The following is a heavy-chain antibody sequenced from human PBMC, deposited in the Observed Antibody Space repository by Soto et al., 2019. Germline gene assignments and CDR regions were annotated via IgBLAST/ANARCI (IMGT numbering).Heavy chain of an antibody. CDR3: ARLPIYYYYYMDV. V-gene: IGHV5-51*01. J-gene: IGHJ6*03. Sequence: XXSLKISCKGSVYSFTSYWIGWVRQMPGXALRGGGIIYXGASAXKNRRSPQGQXXISAEKAXXHAYMQGSSLRAWKTPLYYCARLPIYYYYYMDVWGKGTRVTVS. CDR1: VYSFTSYW. CDR2: IYXGASAX.